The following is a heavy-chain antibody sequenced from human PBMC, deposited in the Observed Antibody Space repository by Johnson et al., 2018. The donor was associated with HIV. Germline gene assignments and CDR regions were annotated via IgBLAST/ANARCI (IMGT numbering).Heavy chain of an antibody. J-gene: IGHJ3*02. D-gene: IGHD7-27*01. CDR2: ISSSGSTI. CDR3: ASTLTGDFGAFDI. Sequence: QVQLVESGGGLIQPGGSLRLSCAASGFTFSDYYMSWIRQAPGKGLEWVSYISSSGSTIYYADSVQGRFTISRDNAKNSLYLQMNSLRAEDTVVYYCASTLTGDFGAFDIWGQGTMVTVSS. CDR1: GFTFSDYY. V-gene: IGHV3-11*01.